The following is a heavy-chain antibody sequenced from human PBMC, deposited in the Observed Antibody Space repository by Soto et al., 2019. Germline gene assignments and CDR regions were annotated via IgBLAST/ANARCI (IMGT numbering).Heavy chain of an antibody. CDR2: IDPSGGST. J-gene: IGHJ4*02. V-gene: IGHV1-46*01. CDR3: ARDSPPPDY. Sequence: ASVKVSCKASGYTFTSYYMHWVRQAPGKGLEWMGIIDPSGGSTTYAQRFQGRVTLTRDTSTSTAYMELRSLRSDDTAVYYCARDSPPPDYWGQGTLVTVSS. CDR1: GYTFTSYY.